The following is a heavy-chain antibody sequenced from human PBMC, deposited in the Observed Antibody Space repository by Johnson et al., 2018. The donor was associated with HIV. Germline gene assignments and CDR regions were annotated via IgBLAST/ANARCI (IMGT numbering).Heavy chain of an antibody. CDR2: ISSNGGST. D-gene: IGHD3-3*01. CDR1: GFTLSSYA. CDR3: AGGAGYDVWGGWHAFDI. Sequence: VQLVESGGGLVQPGRSLRLSCAASGFTLSSYAMHWVRQAPGKGLEYVSAISSNGGSTYYANSVKGRFTISRDTSKNTLYLQMGSLRAEDMAVDYCAGGAGYDVWGGWHAFDIWGQGTMVTVSS. J-gene: IGHJ3*02. V-gene: IGHV3-64*01.